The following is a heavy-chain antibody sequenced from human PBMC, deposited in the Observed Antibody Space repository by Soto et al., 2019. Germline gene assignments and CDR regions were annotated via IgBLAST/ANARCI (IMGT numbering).Heavy chain of an antibody. J-gene: IGHJ4*02. V-gene: IGHV1-24*01. CDR2: LDPESGEA. D-gene: IGHD3-10*01. Sequence: ASVKVSCKTSGYTLTALSIHWVRQAPGKGLEWMGRLDPESGEATYAQKWHGRVTVTKDTVTRTAYMQLRSLKYDDTAVYYCAPPPTLRGANISKINFDFCGQRTPLTVSS. CDR3: APPPTLRGANISKINFDF. CDR1: GYTLTALS.